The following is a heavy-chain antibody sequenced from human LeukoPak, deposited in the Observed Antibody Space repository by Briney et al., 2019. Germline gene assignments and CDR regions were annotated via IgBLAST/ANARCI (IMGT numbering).Heavy chain of an antibody. V-gene: IGHV3-23*01. J-gene: IGHJ6*03. CDR1: GFTFSSYA. D-gene: IGHD1-26*01. CDR2: ISGSGGST. CDR3: AKADSGSYGYYYYMDV. Sequence: PGGSLRLSCAASGFTFSSYAMSWVRQAPGKGLEWVLAISGSGGSTYYADSVKGRFTISRDNSKNTLYLQMNSLRAEDTAVYYCAKADSGSYGYYYYMDVWGKGTTVTVSS.